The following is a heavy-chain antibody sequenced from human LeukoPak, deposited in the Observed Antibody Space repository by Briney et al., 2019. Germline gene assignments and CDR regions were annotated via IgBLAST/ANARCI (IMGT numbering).Heavy chain of an antibody. V-gene: IGHV3-33*06. D-gene: IGHD2-15*01. CDR1: GFTFGSYG. CDR2: IWYDGSNK. J-gene: IGHJ4*02. CDR3: AKDRCSGGSCYYFDY. Sequence: GGSLRLSCAASGFTFGSYGMHWVRQAPGQGLEWVVVIWYDGSNKYYADSVKGRFTVSRDNSKNTLYVQMNSLRVEDTAVYYCAKDRCSGGSCYYFDYWGQGTLVTVSS.